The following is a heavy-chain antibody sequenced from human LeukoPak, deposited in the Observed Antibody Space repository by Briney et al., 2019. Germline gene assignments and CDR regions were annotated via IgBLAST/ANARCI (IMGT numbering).Heavy chain of an antibody. CDR3: ARGDSGSYVSYYYYYYYMDV. CDR1: GYTFTSYD. CDR2: MNPNSGNT. V-gene: IGHV1-8*01. D-gene: IGHD1-26*01. J-gene: IGHJ6*03. Sequence: ASVKVSCKASGYTFTSYDINWVRAATGQGLEWMGWMNPNSGNTGYAQKFQGRVTMTRNTSISTAYMELSSLRSEDTAVYYCARGDSGSYVSYYYYYYYMDVWGKGTTVTVSS.